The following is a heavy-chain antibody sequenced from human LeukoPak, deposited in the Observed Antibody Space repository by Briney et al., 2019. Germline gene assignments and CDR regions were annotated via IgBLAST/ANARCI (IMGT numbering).Heavy chain of an antibody. J-gene: IGHJ4*02. CDR3: ARDSVEWYIFDY. D-gene: IGHD3-3*01. V-gene: IGHV3-74*01. CDR2: TNRDGSST. CDR1: GFTFSSYW. Sequence: GGSLRLSCADSGFTFSSYWMHWVRQAPGKGPVWVARTNRDGSSTAYADSVKGRFTISKDNAKNTLYLLMNSLRAEDTAVCYCARDSVEWYIFDYWGQGTLVTVSS.